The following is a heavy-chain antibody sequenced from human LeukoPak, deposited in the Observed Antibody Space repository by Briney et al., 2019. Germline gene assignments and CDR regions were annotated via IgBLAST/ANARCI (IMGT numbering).Heavy chain of an antibody. CDR1: EFTFTNAW. J-gene: IGHJ3*02. D-gene: IGHD3-22*01. CDR2: IKQDGSEK. Sequence: GGSLRLSCAASEFTFTNAWMSWVRQAPGKGLEWVANIKQDGSEKYYVDSAKGRFTISRDNAKNSLYLQMNSLRAEDTAVYYCAGGTLSGTMIDHAFDIWGQGTMVTVSS. V-gene: IGHV3-7*04. CDR3: AGGTLSGTMIDHAFDI.